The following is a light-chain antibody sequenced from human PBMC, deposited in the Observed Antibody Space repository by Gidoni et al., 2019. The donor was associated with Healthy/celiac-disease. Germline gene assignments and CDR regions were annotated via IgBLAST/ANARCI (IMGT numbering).Light chain of an antibody. V-gene: IGKV3-15*01. CDR3: QQYNNWPPYT. Sequence: EIVMTQSPAPLPVSPGERATLACRASQRVSSNLAWYQQKPGQAPRLLIYGASTRATGIPARFSGSGSGTEFTLTISSLQSEDFAVYYCQQYNNWPPYTFGQGTKLEIK. CDR1: QRVSSN. J-gene: IGKJ2*01. CDR2: GAS.